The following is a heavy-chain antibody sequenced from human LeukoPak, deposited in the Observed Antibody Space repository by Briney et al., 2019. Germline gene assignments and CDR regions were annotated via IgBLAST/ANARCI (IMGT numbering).Heavy chain of an antibody. Sequence: ASVKVSCKASGYTFTGYYMHWVRQAPGQGLEWMGWINPNSGGTNYAQKFQGRVTMTSDTSISTAYMELSRLRSDDTAVYYCARGKTTVYCGGDCYAFDYWGQGSLVTVSS. CDR1: GYTFTGYY. J-gene: IGHJ4*02. D-gene: IGHD2-21*02. CDR2: INPNSGGT. V-gene: IGHV1-2*02. CDR3: ARGKTTVYCGGDCYAFDY.